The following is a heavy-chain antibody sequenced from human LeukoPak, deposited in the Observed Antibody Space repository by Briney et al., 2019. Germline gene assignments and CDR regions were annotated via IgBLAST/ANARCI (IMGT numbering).Heavy chain of an antibody. V-gene: IGHV3-30-3*01. D-gene: IGHD6-13*01. CDR3: AKDSFSSSWYD. CDR2: ISYDGSNK. J-gene: IGHJ4*02. Sequence: GRSLRLSCAASGFTFSSYAMHWVRQAPGKGLEWVAVISYDGSNKYYADSVKGRFTISRDNSKNTLYLQMNSPRAEDTAVYYCAKDSFSSSWYDWGQGTLVTVSS. CDR1: GFTFSSYA.